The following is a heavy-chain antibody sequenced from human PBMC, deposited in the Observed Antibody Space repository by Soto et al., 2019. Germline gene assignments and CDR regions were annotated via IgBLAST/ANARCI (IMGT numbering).Heavy chain of an antibody. D-gene: IGHD3-10*01. CDR1: GFTFGDYY. Sequence: QVLLEESGGGLVKPGGSLRLSCAASGFTFGDYYMIWIRQAPGTGLDWVAYIGDSGGAMYYEDSVKGRFTISRANAKNSLYLEMNSLRVEDTAVYYCAREGASGSHLLGGIDYWGQGILVTVSS. J-gene: IGHJ4*02. CDR3: AREGASGSHLLGGIDY. V-gene: IGHV3-11*01. CDR2: IGDSGGAM.